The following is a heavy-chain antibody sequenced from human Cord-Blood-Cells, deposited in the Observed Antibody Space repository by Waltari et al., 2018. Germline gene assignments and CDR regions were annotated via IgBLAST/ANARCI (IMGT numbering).Heavy chain of an antibody. Sequence: QVQLVQSGAEVKKHGSSVTVSCKASGGTFSIYAISWVRRAPGQGLEWMGGIIPIFGTANYAQKFQGRVTITADESTSTAYMELSSLRSEDTAVYYCARVRYYDSSGYYYYFDYWGQGTLVTVSS. V-gene: IGHV1-69*01. CDR1: GGTFSIYA. CDR3: ARVRYYDSSGYYYYFDY. CDR2: IIPIFGTA. D-gene: IGHD3-22*01. J-gene: IGHJ4*02.